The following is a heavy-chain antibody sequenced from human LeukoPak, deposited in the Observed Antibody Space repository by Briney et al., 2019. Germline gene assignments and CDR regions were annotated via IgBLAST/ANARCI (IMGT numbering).Heavy chain of an antibody. J-gene: IGHJ3*02. CDR3: ARGRGVVTSFDI. CDR1: GGSISNYY. CDR2: FYYSGIT. V-gene: IGHV4-59*01. Sequence: SEALSLTCTVSGGSISNYYWSWVRQPPGKGLEWIGYFYYSGITNYNPSLKSRVTISVDTSTNQFSLKLSSVTAADTAVYYCARGRGVVTSFDIWGQGTMVTVSS. D-gene: IGHD4-23*01.